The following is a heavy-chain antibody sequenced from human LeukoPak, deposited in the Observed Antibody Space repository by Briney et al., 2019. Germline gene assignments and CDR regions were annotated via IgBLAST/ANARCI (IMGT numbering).Heavy chain of an antibody. J-gene: IGHJ5*02. V-gene: IGHV3-48*01. CDR1: GFTFSSYS. Sequence: GGSLRLSCAASGFTFSSYSMNWVRQAPGKGLEWVSYISSSSSTIYYADSVKGRFTISRDNAKNSLYLQMNSLRAKDTAVYYCASLDVEPKWDWFDPWGQGTLVTVSS. CDR3: ASLDVEPKWDWFDP. CDR2: ISSSSSTI. D-gene: IGHD1-1*01.